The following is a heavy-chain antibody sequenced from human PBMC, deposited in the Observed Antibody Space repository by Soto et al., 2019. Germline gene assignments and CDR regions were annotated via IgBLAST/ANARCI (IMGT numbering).Heavy chain of an antibody. Sequence: PSETLSLTCTVSGDSISNSFWAWIRQPPGKGLEWIGYIHYSGSANYNPSLKGRVTMSVDTSKNQFSLKLTSVNTADTAIYYCTRGGDPYKTGHWGQGTLVTVSS. V-gene: IGHV4-59*01. D-gene: IGHD2-21*01. CDR2: IHYSGSA. CDR3: TRGGDPYKTGH. J-gene: IGHJ4*02. CDR1: GDSISNSF.